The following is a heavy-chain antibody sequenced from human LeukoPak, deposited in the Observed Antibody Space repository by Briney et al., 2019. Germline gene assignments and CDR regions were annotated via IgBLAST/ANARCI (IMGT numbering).Heavy chain of an antibody. J-gene: IGHJ4*02. V-gene: IGHV3-15*01. CDR1: GFTFSNAW. D-gene: IGHD2-15*01. Sequence: GGSLRLSCAASGFTFSNAWMSWVRQAPGKGLEWVGRIKSKTDGGTTDYAAPVKGRFTISRDDSKNTLYLQMNSLKTEDTAMYYCTTSVVVAPLAFDYWGQGTLVTVSS. CDR3: TTSVVVAPLAFDY. CDR2: IKSKTDGGTT.